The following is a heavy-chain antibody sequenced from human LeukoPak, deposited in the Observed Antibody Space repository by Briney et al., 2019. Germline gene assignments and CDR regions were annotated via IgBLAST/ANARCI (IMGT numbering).Heavy chain of an antibody. CDR1: GFNFNAYS. CDR2: ISHTGTI. V-gene: IGHV3-69-1*02. D-gene: IGHD2-21*02. CDR3: VRGGCGRAADCYSHYFDY. J-gene: IGHJ4*02. Sequence: GGSLRLSCAASGFNFNAYSLNWVRQAPGKGLGWLSYISHTGTIYYADSVKGRFTISRDDAEASVFLQMNSLRTEDTALYYCVRGGCGRAADCYSHYFDYWGQGTPVTVSS.